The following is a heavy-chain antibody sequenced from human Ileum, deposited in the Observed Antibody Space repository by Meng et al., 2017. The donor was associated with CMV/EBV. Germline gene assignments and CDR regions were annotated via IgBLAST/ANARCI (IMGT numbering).Heavy chain of an antibody. CDR3: ARGVRKALPYYFYGMDV. Sequence: SETLSLTCTVSGDSISTYYWTWIRQPPGKGLEWIGYIYYNEYTKYNPSLQSRLTISVDTSKNQFSLKLSSVTAADTAVYYCARGVRKALPYYFYGMDVWGQGTTVTVSS. CDR1: GDSISTYY. D-gene: IGHD3-16*01. J-gene: IGHJ6*02. V-gene: IGHV4-59*01. CDR2: IYYNEYT.